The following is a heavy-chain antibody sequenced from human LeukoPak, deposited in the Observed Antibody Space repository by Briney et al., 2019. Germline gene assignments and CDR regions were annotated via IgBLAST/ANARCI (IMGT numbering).Heavy chain of an antibody. CDR3: SRGGPDIAEGGIPFDY. J-gene: IGHJ4*02. Sequence: GGSLRLSCAVSGFTFSSYGMHWVRQAPGKGLGWVSYITSSSSTRYYGDSVKGRFTISRDNAKNSVYLQMNSLRDEDTALYSCSRGGPDIAEGGIPFDYWGQGTLVTVSS. CDR2: ITSSSSTR. V-gene: IGHV3-48*02. D-gene: IGHD6-13*01. CDR1: GFTFSSYG.